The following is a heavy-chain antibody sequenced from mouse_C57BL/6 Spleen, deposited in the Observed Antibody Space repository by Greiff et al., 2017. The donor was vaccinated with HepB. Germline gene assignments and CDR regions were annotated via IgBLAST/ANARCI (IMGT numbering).Heavy chain of an antibody. CDR2: ISSGSSTI. CDR1: GFTFSDYG. Sequence: EVKLMESGGGLVKPGGSLKLSCAASGFTFSDYGMHWVRQAPEKGLEWVAYISSGSSTIYYADTVKGRCTISRDNAKNTLFLQMTSLRSEDTAMYYCARWIYYDYDETDYYAMDYWGQGTSVTVSS. V-gene: IGHV5-17*01. CDR3: ARWIYYDYDETDYYAMDY. J-gene: IGHJ4*01. D-gene: IGHD2-4*01.